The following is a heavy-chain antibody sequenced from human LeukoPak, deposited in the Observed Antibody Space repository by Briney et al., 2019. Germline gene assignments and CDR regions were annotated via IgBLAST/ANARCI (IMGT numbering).Heavy chain of an antibody. CDR3: TTRELRYCSGGSCSYYYYGMDV. CDR2: IKSKTDGGTT. V-gene: IGHV3-15*01. CDR1: GFTFSNAW. J-gene: IGHJ6*02. D-gene: IGHD2-15*01. Sequence: GGSLRLSCAASGFTFSNAWMSWVRQAPGKGLEWVGGIKSKTDGGTTDYAAPVKGRFTISRDDSKNTLYLQMNSLKPEDTAVYYCTTRELRYCSGGSCSYYYYGMDVWGQGTTVTVSS.